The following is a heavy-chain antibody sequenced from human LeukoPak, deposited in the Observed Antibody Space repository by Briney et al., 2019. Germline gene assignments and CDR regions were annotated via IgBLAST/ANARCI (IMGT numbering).Heavy chain of an antibody. CDR1: GGTFSSYA. CDR3: ARSGVSGAFDI. V-gene: IGHV1-2*02. D-gene: IGHD3-10*01. J-gene: IGHJ3*02. Sequence: ASVKLSCKASGGTFSSYAISWVRQAPGQGLEWMGWINPNSGGTNYAQKFQGRVTMTRDTSISTAYMELSRLRSDDTAVYYCARSGVSGAFDIWGQGTMVTVSS. CDR2: INPNSGGT.